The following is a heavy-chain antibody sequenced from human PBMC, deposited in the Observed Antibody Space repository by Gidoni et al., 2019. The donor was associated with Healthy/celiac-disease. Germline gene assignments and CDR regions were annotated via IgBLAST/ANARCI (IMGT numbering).Heavy chain of an antibody. V-gene: IGHV3-7*01. CDR2: IKQDGSEK. CDR1: GFTFSSYW. CDR3: ARVKRKRNDAFDI. Sequence: EVQLVESGGGLVQPGGSLRLSCEASGFTFSSYWMSWVRQAPGKGLEWVANIKQDGSEKYYVDSVKGRFTISRDNAKNSLYLQMNSLRAEDTAVYYCARVKRKRNDAFDIWGQGTMVTVSS. J-gene: IGHJ3*02. D-gene: IGHD6-25*01.